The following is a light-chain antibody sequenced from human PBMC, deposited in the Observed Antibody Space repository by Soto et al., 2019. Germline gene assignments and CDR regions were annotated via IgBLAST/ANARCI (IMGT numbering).Light chain of an antibody. CDR2: KAS. V-gene: IGKV1-5*03. J-gene: IGKJ1*01. CDR1: QSISNW. Sequence: DIQMTQSPSTLSASEGDRVTITYLASQSISNWLAWYQQNTGTAPNLLIYKASTLLSGVSSRFSGSGSGTEFNLTISSLQPDDSATYYCQQYCHIWMSVPATKVEIK. CDR3: QQYCHIWM.